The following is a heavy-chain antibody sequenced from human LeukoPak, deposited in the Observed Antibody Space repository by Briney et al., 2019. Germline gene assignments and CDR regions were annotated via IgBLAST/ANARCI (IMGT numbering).Heavy chain of an antibody. Sequence: GGSLRLSCAASGFTFSSYWMHWVRQAPGKGLEWVSSISSSSSYIYYADSVKGRFTISRDNAKNSLYLQMNSLRAEDTAVYYCARGEYQLLSLYYYYGMDVWGQGTTVTVS. CDR1: GFTFSSYW. CDR2: ISSSSSYI. CDR3: ARGEYQLLSLYYYYGMDV. D-gene: IGHD2-2*01. V-gene: IGHV3-21*01. J-gene: IGHJ6*02.